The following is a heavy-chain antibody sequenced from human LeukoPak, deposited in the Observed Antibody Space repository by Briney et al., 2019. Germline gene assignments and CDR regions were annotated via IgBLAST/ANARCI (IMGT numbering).Heavy chain of an antibody. V-gene: IGHV3-30*18. Sequence: GRSLRLSCAASGFTFSSYGMHWVRQAPGKGLEWVAVISYDGSNKYYADSVKGRFTISRDNSKNTLYLQMNSLRAEDTAVYYCAKDRGSYSSGWTGFDYWGQGTLVTVSS. D-gene: IGHD6-19*01. J-gene: IGHJ4*02. CDR1: GFTFSSYG. CDR3: AKDRGSYSSGWTGFDY. CDR2: ISYDGSNK.